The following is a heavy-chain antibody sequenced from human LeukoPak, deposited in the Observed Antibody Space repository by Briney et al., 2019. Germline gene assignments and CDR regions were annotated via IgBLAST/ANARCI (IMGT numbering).Heavy chain of an antibody. D-gene: IGHD6-13*01. CDR2: MYNSGST. V-gene: IGHV4-59*08. J-gene: IGHJ4*02. Sequence: SETLSLTCTGSGGSITTYYWSWIRQPPGKGLEWIGYMYNSGSTNYNPSLKSRVTISVDTSKNQFFLKVSSVTAADTAVYYCARHGGSWSFDYWGKGTLATVSS. CDR1: GGSITTYY. CDR3: ARHGGSWSFDY.